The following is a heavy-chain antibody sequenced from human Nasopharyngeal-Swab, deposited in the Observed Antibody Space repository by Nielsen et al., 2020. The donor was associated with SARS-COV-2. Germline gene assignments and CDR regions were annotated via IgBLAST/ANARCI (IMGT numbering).Heavy chain of an antibody. CDR1: GFTFSSYW. D-gene: IGHD2-2*01. Sequence: LSLTCAASGFTFSSYWMSWVRQAPGKGLEWVANIKQDGSEKYYVDSVKGRFTISRDNAKNSLYLQMNSLRAGDTAVYYCARDRDYAGAFDIWGQGTMVTVSS. CDR2: IKQDGSEK. V-gene: IGHV3-7*01. CDR3: ARDRDYAGAFDI. J-gene: IGHJ3*02.